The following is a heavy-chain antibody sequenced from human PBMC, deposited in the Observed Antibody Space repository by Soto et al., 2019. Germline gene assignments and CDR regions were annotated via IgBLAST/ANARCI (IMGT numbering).Heavy chain of an antibody. J-gene: IGHJ4*02. CDR3: ARWGRRGVATIRDPIAY. Sequence: GGSLRLSCAASGFTFSSYGMHWVRQAPGKGLEWVAVIWYDGSNKYYADSVKGRFTISRDNSKNTLYLQMNSLRAEDTAVYYFARWGRRGVATIRDPIAYWARGTLVTVSS. D-gene: IGHD5-12*01. V-gene: IGHV3-33*01. CDR1: GFTFSSYG. CDR2: IWYDGSNK.